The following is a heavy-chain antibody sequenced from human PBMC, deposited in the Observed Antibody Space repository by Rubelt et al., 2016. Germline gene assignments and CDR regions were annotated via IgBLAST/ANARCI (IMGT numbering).Heavy chain of an antibody. CDR3: ASHSPANDY. CDR1: GGSFSGFH. V-gene: IGHV4-34*02. Sequence: QVQLQQWGAGLLKPSETLSLTCAVYGGSFSGFHWVWIRQPPGKGLEWIGEIHHSGDTNYNPSLKSRVTVSVDTSKNQFSLKRGYVTAAEPAFYYCASHSPANDYWGQGALVTVSS. CDR2: IHHSGDT. D-gene: IGHD2-15*01. J-gene: IGHJ4*02.